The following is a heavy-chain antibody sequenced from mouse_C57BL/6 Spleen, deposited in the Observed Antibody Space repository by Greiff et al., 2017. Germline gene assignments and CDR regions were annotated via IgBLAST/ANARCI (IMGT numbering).Heavy chain of an antibody. V-gene: IGHV1-61*01. CDR3: ARYDGSSPGWFAY. Sequence: QVQLQQPGAELVRPGSSVKLSCKASGYTFTSYWMDWVKQRPGQGLEWIGNIYPSDSETLYNQKFKDKATLTVDKSSSTAYMQLSSLTSEDSAVYYCARYDGSSPGWFAYWGQGTLVTVSA. D-gene: IGHD1-1*01. CDR2: IYPSDSET. J-gene: IGHJ3*01. CDR1: GYTFTSYW.